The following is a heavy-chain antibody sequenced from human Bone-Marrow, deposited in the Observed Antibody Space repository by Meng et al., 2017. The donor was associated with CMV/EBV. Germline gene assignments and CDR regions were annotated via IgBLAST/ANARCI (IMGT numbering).Heavy chain of an antibody. V-gene: IGHV3-23*01. J-gene: IGHJ4*02. CDR2: ISGSGGST. CDR3: ATDPNQLLYRYGAFDY. D-gene: IGHD2-2*02. CDR1: GFTFSSYA. Sequence: GGSLRLSCAASGFTFSSYAMSWVRQAPGKGLEWVSAISGSGGSTYYADSVKGRFTISRDNSKNTLYLQMNSLRAEDTAVYYCATDPNQLLYRYGAFDYWGQRTLVTVSS.